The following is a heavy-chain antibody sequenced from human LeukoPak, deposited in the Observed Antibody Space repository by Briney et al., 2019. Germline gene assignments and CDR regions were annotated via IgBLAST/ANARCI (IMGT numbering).Heavy chain of an antibody. J-gene: IGHJ4*02. CDR1: EYTFTGYY. V-gene: IGHV1-2*06. D-gene: IGHD5-12*01. CDR3: ARENGGYSGYDNSFDY. Sequence: GASVKVSCKASEYTFTGYYMHWVRQAPGQGLECMGRINPNIGGTKYAQKFQGRVTMTRDTSISTAYMELSRLRSDDTAVYYCARENGGYSGYDNSFDYWGQGTLVTVSS. CDR2: INPNIGGT.